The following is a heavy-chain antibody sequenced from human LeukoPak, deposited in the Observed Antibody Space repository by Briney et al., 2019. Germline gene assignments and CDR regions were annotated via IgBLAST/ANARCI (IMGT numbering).Heavy chain of an antibody. CDR3: ARAGRTSTGVFDN. CDR1: NYIFASYG. Sequence: ASVKVSCKTSNYIFASYGISWLRQAPGQGLEWMGWISTYNGDTKFAQNLQGRLTVTTDTFTRTVYMELRSLRSDDTAVYYCARAGRTSTGVFDNWGQGTLVTVSS. D-gene: IGHD2-2*01. J-gene: IGHJ4*02. V-gene: IGHV1-18*04. CDR2: ISTYNGDT.